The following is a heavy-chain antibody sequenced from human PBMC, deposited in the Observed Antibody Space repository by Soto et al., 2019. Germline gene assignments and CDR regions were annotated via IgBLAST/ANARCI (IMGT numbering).Heavy chain of an antibody. CDR2: INHSGST. V-gene: IGHV4-34*01. J-gene: IGHJ5*02. CDR3: ARERAVLLWFGVNWFDP. CDR1: GGSFSGYY. D-gene: IGHD3-10*01. Sequence: QVQLQQWGAGLLKPSETLSLTCAVYGGSFSGYYWSWIRQPPGKGLEWIGEINHSGSTNYNPSLKSRVTISVDTSQNQFSLKLSSVTAADTAVYYCARERAVLLWFGVNWFDPWGQGTLVTVSS.